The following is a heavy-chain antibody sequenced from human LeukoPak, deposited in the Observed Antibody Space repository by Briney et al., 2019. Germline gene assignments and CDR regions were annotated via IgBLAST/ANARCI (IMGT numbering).Heavy chain of an antibody. CDR1: GFTSRNYE. V-gene: IGHV3-48*03. Sequence: PGGSLRLSCAASGFTSRNYEMNWVRQAPGKGLEWVSYITSSSSTIYYADSVKGRFTISRDNAKNSLYLQMNSLRAEDTAVYYCARGPSVGSGWSPDYWGQGTLVTVSS. CDR2: ITSSSSTI. CDR3: ARGPSVGSGWSPDY. D-gene: IGHD6-19*01. J-gene: IGHJ4*02.